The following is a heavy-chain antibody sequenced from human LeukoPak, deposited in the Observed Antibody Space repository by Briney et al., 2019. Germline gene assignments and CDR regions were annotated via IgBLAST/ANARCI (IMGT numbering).Heavy chain of an antibody. D-gene: IGHD3-3*01. CDR2: IYYTGRT. CDR1: GGSISSYH. Sequence: PSETLSLTCTVSGGSISSYHWSWVRQPPGKGLQWIGHIYYTGRTNYSPSLKSRLTISLDTSKNQFSLKLSSVTAADTAVYYCTRSLGVVIHGGMDVWGQGTTVTVSS. J-gene: IGHJ6*02. V-gene: IGHV4-59*01. CDR3: TRSLGVVIHGGMDV.